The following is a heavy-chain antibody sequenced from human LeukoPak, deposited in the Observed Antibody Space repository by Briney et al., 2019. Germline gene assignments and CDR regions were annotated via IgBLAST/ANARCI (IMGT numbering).Heavy chain of an antibody. CDR2: INPNSGGT. V-gene: IGHV1-2*02. Sequence: ASVKVSCKASGYTFTVYYMHWVRQAPGQGLEWMGWINPNSGGTNYAQKFQGRVTMTRDTSISTAYMELSRLRSDDTAVYYCARELGYSYGFGMDVWGQGTTVTVSS. CDR3: ARELGYSYGFGMDV. CDR1: GYTFTVYY. D-gene: IGHD5-18*01. J-gene: IGHJ6*02.